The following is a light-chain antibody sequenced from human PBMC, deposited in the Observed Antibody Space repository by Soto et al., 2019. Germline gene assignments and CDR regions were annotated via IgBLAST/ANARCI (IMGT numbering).Light chain of an antibody. Sequence: EIVLTQSPGTLSLSPGERATLSCRASQSVRSSYLAWYQQNPGQPPRLLIYDATNRATGIPDRFSGSGSGTDFTLTISRLEPEDFAVYYCQQYGSSPLTCGQGTKVEIK. J-gene: IGKJ1*01. V-gene: IGKV3-20*01. CDR2: DAT. CDR3: QQYGSSPLT. CDR1: QSVRSSY.